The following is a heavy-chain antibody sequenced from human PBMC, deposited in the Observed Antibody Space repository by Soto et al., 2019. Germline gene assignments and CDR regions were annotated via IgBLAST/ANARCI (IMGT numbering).Heavy chain of an antibody. Sequence: SETLSLTCTVSGGSISSSSYYWGWIRQPPGKGLEWIGSIYYSGSTYYNPSLKSRVTISVDTSKNQFSLKLSSVTAADTAVYYCARWGRGIDYWGQGTLVTVSS. CDR2: IYYSGST. CDR1: GGSISSSSYY. V-gene: IGHV4-39*01. D-gene: IGHD3-16*01. CDR3: ARWGRGIDY. J-gene: IGHJ4*02.